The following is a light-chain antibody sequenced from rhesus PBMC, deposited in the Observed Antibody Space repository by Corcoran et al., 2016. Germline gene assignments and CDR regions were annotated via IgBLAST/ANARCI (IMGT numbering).Light chain of an antibody. J-gene: IGKJ1*01. CDR1: QDINKE. Sequence: DIQMTQSPSSLSASVGDRVTVTCWASQDINKELSWYQPKPGKAPTLLIYGASSLETGVSSRRSGSGSGTDYTLTISSLQPEDVTTYYCLQDYSTPWTFGQGTKVEIK. CDR3: LQDYSTPWT. CDR2: GAS. V-gene: IGKV1-94*01.